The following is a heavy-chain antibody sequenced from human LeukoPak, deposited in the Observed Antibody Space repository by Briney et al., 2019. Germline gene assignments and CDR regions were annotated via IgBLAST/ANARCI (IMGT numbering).Heavy chain of an antibody. CDR1: GYTFTNYG. CDR2: ISPYHGHT. V-gene: IGHV1-18*01. Sequence: GASVKVSCKASGYTFTNYGITWVRQAPGQGLEWMGWISPYHGHTNYAQSLQDRVTMTTDTSTSTAYMELRSLRSDDTAVYYCARAGGWAREDYKDDAFHSWGQGTMVTVSS. D-gene: IGHD6-19*01. J-gene: IGHJ3*02. CDR3: ARAGGWAREDYKDDAFHS.